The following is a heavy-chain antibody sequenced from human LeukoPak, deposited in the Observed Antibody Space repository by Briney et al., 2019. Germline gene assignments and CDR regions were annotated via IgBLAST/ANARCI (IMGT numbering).Heavy chain of an antibody. Sequence: ASVKVSCKASGYTFTGYYMHWVRQAPGQGLEWMGWINPNSGGTNYAQNLQGRVTMTTDTSTSTAYMDLRSLRSDDTAVYYCARGRGSTSRYWGQGTLVTVSS. CDR2: INPNSGGT. D-gene: IGHD5-12*01. CDR1: GYTFTGYY. CDR3: ARGRGSTSRY. J-gene: IGHJ4*02. V-gene: IGHV1-2*02.